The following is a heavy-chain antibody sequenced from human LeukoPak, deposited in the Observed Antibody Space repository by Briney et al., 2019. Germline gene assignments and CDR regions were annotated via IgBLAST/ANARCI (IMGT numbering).Heavy chain of an antibody. D-gene: IGHD5-18*01. CDR2: ISGNGDKI. Sequence: PGGSLRLSCAASGFTFRNYAMSWVRQAPGKGLEWVSGISGNGDKIYYADSVKGRFTISRDNSKSTLHLQMNSLRGEDTAVYYCAKEWGRIQLWTLFDYWGQGTLVTVSS. CDR1: GFTFRNYA. V-gene: IGHV3-23*01. CDR3: AKEWGRIQLWTLFDY. J-gene: IGHJ4*02.